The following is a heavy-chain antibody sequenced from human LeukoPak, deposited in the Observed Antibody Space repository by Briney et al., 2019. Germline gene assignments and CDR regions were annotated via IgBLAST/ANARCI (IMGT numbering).Heavy chain of an antibody. CDR3: ARDVKFYYDSSGYAPDC. Sequence: ASVKVSCKASGYTFTSYDINWVRQATGQGLEWMGWMNPNSGNTGYAQKFQGRVTMTTDTSTSTAYMELRSLRADDTAVYYCARDVKFYYDSSGYAPDCWGQGTLVTVSS. D-gene: IGHD3-22*01. J-gene: IGHJ4*02. V-gene: IGHV1-8*01. CDR1: GYTFTSYD. CDR2: MNPNSGNT.